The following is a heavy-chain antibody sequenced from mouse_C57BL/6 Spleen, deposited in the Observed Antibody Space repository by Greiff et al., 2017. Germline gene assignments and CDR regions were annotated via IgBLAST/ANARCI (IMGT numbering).Heavy chain of an antibody. J-gene: IGHJ1*03. Sequence: LVESGAELVKPGASVKISCKASGYAFSSYWMNWVKQRPGKGLEWIGQIYPGDGDTNYNGKFKGKATLTADKSSSTAYMQLSSLTSEDSAVYFCAREGLRYFDVWGTGTTVTVSS. CDR1: GYAFSSYW. CDR3: AREGLRYFDV. V-gene: IGHV1-80*01. CDR2: IYPGDGDT. D-gene: IGHD3-3*01.